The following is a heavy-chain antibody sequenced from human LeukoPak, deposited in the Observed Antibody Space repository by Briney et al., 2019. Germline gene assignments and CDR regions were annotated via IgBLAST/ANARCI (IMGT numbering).Heavy chain of an antibody. CDR1: GGSISSSSYY. CDR3: AKTWKTVPFDY. J-gene: IGHJ4*02. CDR2: IYYSGST. Sequence: SETLSHTCTVSGGSISSSSYYWGWSRQPPGKGLEWIGSIYYSGSTYYNPSLKSRVTISVDTSKTQFSLNLSSVTAADTAVYYSAKTWKTVPFDYWGQGTLVAVSS. D-gene: IGHD1-1*01. V-gene: IGHV4-39*01.